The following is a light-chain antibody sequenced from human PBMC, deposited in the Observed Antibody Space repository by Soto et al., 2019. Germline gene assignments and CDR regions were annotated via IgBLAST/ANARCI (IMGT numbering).Light chain of an antibody. Sequence: QSVLTQPPSVSGSPGQRGTISCTGSSSNIGAGYYVHWYQQLPGTAPKLIIYGNSTRPWGVPDRFCGSRSGTSASLAITGLPAEDEADYSCKSCDNSLSGFYVFGTGIKVTAL. CDR3: KSCDNSLSGFYV. V-gene: IGLV1-40*01. CDR1: SSNIGAGYY. J-gene: IGLJ1*01. CDR2: GNS.